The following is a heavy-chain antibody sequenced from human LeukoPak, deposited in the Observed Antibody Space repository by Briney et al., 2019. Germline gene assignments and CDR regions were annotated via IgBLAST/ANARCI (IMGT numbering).Heavy chain of an antibody. J-gene: IGHJ4*02. CDR1: GYTFTNYA. Sequence: GASVKVSCKASGYTFTNYAIHWVRQAPGQRLEWMGWFNSDTGNTEYSQKFQGRVIITRDTSASTAYMELSSLRPEDTAVYYCAKESTAYSSGWDPALDYWGQGTLVTVSS. V-gene: IGHV1-3*01. CDR3: AKESTAYSSGWDPALDY. CDR2: FNSDTGNT. D-gene: IGHD6-19*01.